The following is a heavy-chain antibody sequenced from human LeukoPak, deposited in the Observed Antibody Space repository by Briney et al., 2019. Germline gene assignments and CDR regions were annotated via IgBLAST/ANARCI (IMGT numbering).Heavy chain of an antibody. D-gene: IGHD1-26*01. Sequence: SETLSLTCIVSGGSISSYYWSWIRQPAGKGLEWIGRIYAGGGTNYISSLKSQVTLSVDTSKNQFSLELSSLTAADTAVYYCARSGHHDPAHYYFYQYMDVWGKGNTVTVS. CDR3: ARSGHHDPAHYYFYQYMDV. CDR2: IYAGGGT. CDR1: GGSISSYY. V-gene: IGHV4-4*07. J-gene: IGHJ6*03.